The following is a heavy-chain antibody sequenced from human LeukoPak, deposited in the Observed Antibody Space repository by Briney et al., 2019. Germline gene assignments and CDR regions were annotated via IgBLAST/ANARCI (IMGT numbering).Heavy chain of an antibody. CDR1: GFTFSSYA. CDR2: ISGSGGST. CDR3: AKDRGYDFDL. D-gene: IGHD3-10*01. V-gene: IGHV3-23*01. J-gene: IGHJ3*01. Sequence: SGGSLRLSCAASGFTFSSYAMSWVRQAPGKGLEWVSAISGSGGSTYYADSVKGRFPISRDNSRNTPYLQMNSLRAEDTAVYYCAKDRGYDFDLWGQGTLVTVFS.